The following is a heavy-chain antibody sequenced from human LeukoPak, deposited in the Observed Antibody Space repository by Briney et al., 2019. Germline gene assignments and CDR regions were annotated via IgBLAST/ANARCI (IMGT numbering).Heavy chain of an antibody. Sequence: SETLSLTCAVYGGSFSGYYWSWIRQPPGKGLEWIGEINHSGSTNYNPSLKSRVTISVDTSTNQFSLRLSSVTAADTACYYVAIPHSLPGSSWYGAPYGMVVWGEGTTVTVSS. V-gene: IGHV4-34*01. CDR1: GGSFSGYY. J-gene: IGHJ6*02. CDR3: AIPHSLPGSSWYGAPYGMVV. D-gene: IGHD6-13*01. CDR2: INHSGST.